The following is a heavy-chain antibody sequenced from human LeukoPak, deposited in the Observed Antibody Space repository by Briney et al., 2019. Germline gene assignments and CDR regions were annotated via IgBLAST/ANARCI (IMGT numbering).Heavy chain of an antibody. J-gene: IGHJ6*03. CDR1: GGSFSGYY. Sequence: SETLSLTCAVYGGSFSGYYWSWIRQPPGKGLEWIGEINHSGSTNYNPSLKSRVTISVDTSKNQFSLKLSSVTAADTAVYYCARHAALDIAAAVGAIYYYYMDVWGKGTTVTVSS. CDR3: ARHAALDIAAAVGAIYYYYMDV. V-gene: IGHV4-34*01. CDR2: INHSGST. D-gene: IGHD6-13*01.